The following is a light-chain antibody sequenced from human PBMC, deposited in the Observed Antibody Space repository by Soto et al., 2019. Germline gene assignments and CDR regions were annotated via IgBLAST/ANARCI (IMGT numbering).Light chain of an antibody. CDR3: QQYYRPWT. CDR1: QSVLYSSNNKNY. CDR2: WAS. Sequence: DIVLTQSPDSLAVSLGERATINCKSSQSVLYSSNNKNYLAWYQQKPGQPPKLLIYWASTPESGVPDRFSGSGSGIDFTLTISSLQAEDVAVYYCQQYYRPWTFGQGTKVEIK. V-gene: IGKV4-1*01. J-gene: IGKJ1*01.